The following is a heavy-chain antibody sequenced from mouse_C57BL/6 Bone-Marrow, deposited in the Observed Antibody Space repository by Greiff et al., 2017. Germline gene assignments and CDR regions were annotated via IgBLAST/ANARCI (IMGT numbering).Heavy chain of an antibody. CDR3: ARDGYYYGSSYFYY. V-gene: IGHV1-81*01. Sequence: QVQLQQSGAELARPGASVKLSCKASGYTFTSYGISWVKQRPGQGLEWIGEIYPRSGNTYYNEKFKGKATLTADKSSSTAYMELRSLTSEDSAVYFCARDGYYYGSSYFYYWGQGTALTVSS. J-gene: IGHJ2*01. D-gene: IGHD1-1*01. CDR1: GYTFTSYG. CDR2: IYPRSGNT.